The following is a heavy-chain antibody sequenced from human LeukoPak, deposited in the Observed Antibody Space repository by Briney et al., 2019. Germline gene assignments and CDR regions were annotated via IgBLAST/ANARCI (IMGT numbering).Heavy chain of an antibody. V-gene: IGHV4-34*01. Sequence: AGGSLRLSCAASGFTFSSYAMSWVRQSPVKGLEWIGEIDHVGRSRYNPSLKSRLTISVDTSKNQFSLRLSSVTAADTALYFCARPVYCSVTTCTGPLHIWGQGTMVTVSS. CDR1: GFTFSSYA. D-gene: IGHD2-15*01. CDR3: ARPVYCSVTTCTGPLHI. CDR2: IDHVGRS. J-gene: IGHJ3*02.